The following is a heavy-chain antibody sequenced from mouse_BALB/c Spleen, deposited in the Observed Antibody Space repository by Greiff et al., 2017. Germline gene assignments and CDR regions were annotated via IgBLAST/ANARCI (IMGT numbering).Heavy chain of an antibody. CDR2: ISSGGST. D-gene: IGHD2-14*01. CDR3: AKRGRYDDAMDY. J-gene: IGHJ4*01. V-gene: IGHV5-6-5*01. Sequence: EVKVEESGGGLVKPGGSLKLSCAASGFTFSSYAMSWVRQTPEKRLEWVASISSGGSTYYPDSVKGRFTISRDNARNILYLQMSSLRSEDTAMYYCAKRGRYDDAMDYWGQGTSVTVSS. CDR1: GFTFSSYA.